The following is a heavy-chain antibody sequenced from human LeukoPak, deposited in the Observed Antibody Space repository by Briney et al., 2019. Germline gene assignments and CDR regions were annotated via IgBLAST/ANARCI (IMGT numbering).Heavy chain of an antibody. D-gene: IGHD2-2*01. Sequence: SETLSLTCTVSGGSISSGSYYWSWIRQPAGKGLEWIGRIYTSGSTNYNPSLKSRVTISVGTSKNQFSLKLSSVTAADTAVYYCARSVVVVPAVSDAFDIWGQGTMVTVSS. CDR3: ARSVVVVPAVSDAFDI. CDR2: IYTSGST. CDR1: GGSISSGSYY. V-gene: IGHV4-61*02. J-gene: IGHJ3*02.